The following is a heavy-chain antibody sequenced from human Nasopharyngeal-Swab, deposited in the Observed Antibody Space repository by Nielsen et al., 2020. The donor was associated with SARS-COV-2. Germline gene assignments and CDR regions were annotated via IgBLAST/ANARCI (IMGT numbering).Heavy chain of an antibody. V-gene: IGHV1-46*01. CDR3: ARGAYYGPGSYFHYYYGMDV. CDR2: INPSGGST. Sequence: WVRQAPGQGLEWMGIINPSGGSTSYAQKFQGRVTMTRDTSTSTVYMELSSLRSEDTAVYYCARGAYYGPGSYFHYYYGMDVWGQGTTVTVSS. D-gene: IGHD3-10*01. J-gene: IGHJ6*02.